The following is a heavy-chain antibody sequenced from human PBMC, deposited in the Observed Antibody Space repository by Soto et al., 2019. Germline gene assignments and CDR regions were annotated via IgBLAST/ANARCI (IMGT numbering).Heavy chain of an antibody. CDR3: ARDRGDPHNYYYYYGMDV. V-gene: IGHV3-53*01. D-gene: IGHD4-17*01. J-gene: IGHJ6*02. CDR1: GFTVSSNY. Sequence: PGGSLRLSCAASGFTVSSNYMSWVRQAPGKGLEWVSVIYSGGSTYYADSVKGRFTISRDNSKNTLYLQMNSLRAEDTAVYYCARDRGDPHNYYYYYGMDVWGQGTTVTVSS. CDR2: IYSGGST.